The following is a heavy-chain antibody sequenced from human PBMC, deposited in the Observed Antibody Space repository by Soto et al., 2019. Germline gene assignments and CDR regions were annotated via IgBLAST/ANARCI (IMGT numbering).Heavy chain of an antibody. CDR2: IYWNDDK. D-gene: IGHD3-3*01. V-gene: IGHV2-5*01. CDR3: AHSGGVLRFLEWLSESNYYYYGMDV. Sequence: SGPTLVNPTQTLTLTCTFSGFSLSTSGVGVGWIRQPPGKALEWLALIYWNDDKRYSPSLKSRLTITKDTSKNQVVLTMTNMDPVDTAIYYCAHSGGVLRFLEWLSESNYYYYGMDVWGQGTTVTVSS. CDR1: GFSLSTSGVG. J-gene: IGHJ6*02.